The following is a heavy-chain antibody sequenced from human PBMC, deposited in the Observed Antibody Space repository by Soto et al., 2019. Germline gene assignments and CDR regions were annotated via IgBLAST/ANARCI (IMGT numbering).Heavy chain of an antibody. CDR3: ESERGADNWFDP. D-gene: IGHD1-26*01. J-gene: IGHJ5*02. CDR1: GGSISSSSYY. Sequence: QLQLQESGPGLVKPSETLSLTCTVSGGSISSSSYYWGWIRQPPGKGLEWIGSIYYSGSTYYNPSRKSRVTISVHTSKNQFSLKLSSVTAADTAVYYCESERGADNWFDPWGQGTLVTVSS. V-gene: IGHV4-39*01. CDR2: IYYSGST.